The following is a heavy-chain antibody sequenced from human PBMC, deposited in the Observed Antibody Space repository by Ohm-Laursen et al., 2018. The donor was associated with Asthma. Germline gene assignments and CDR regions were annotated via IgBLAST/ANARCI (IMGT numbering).Heavy chain of an antibody. CDR1: GYTFSRYS. J-gene: IGHJ4*02. CDR2: ISTASTFI. D-gene: IGHD5-18*01. V-gene: IGHV3-21*01. Sequence: SLRLSCVASGYTFSRYSIHWVRQIPGKGLEWVASISTASTFIYYADSVKGRFTISRDNSKNTLYLQMNSLRAEDTAVYYCARDYLENWIQLWHYFDYWGQGTLVTVSS. CDR3: ARDYLENWIQLWHYFDY.